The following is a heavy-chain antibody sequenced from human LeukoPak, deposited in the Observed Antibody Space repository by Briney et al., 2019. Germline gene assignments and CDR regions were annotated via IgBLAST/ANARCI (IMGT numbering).Heavy chain of an antibody. V-gene: IGHV3-23*01. J-gene: IGHJ4*02. D-gene: IGHD3-22*01. CDR2: ISDNA. CDR3: VKAICPFNSGNYYSCLDY. CDR1: GFTLSSYA. Sequence: PGGSLRLSCAASGFTLSSYAMSWVRQTPGKGLEWVSTISDNAYYADSVKGRFTISRDNSKNTLHLQMNSLRAEDTALYYCVKAICPFNSGNYYSCLDYWGQGSLVTVSS.